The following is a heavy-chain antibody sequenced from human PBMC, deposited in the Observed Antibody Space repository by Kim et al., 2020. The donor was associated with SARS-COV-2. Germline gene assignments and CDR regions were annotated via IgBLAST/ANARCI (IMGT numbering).Heavy chain of an antibody. CDR2: ISSSSSDI. V-gene: IGHV3-21*01. CDR3: ASVYGSGSYWANWFDP. CDR1: GFTFSSYS. Sequence: GGSLRLSCAASGFTFSSYSMNWVSQAPGKGLEWVSSISSSSSDIYYADSVKGRFTISRDNAKNSLYLQMNSLRAEDTAVYYCASVYGSGSYWANWFDPWGQGTLVTVSS. D-gene: IGHD3-10*01. J-gene: IGHJ5*02.